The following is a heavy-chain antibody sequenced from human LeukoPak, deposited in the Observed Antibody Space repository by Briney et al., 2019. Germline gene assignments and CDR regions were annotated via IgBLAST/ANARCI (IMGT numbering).Heavy chain of an antibody. Sequence: GGSLRLSCAASGFTFSTYDMQWVHQAPGMGLEWVSGISRSGSTYYTDSVKGRFTISRDNSKNTLDLQMNSLRGEDTAVYYCAKGGYFDFENWGQGTMVTVSS. CDR2: ISRSGST. CDR3: AKGGYFDFEN. V-gene: IGHV3-23*01. J-gene: IGHJ3*01. D-gene: IGHD3-9*01. CDR1: GFTFSTYD.